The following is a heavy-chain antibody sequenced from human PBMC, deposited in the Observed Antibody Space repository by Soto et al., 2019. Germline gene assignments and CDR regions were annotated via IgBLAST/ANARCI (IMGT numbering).Heavy chain of an antibody. CDR1: GCTFTSYY. J-gene: IGHJ6*02. Sequence: ASVKFSCKSSGCTFTSYYMHWVRQAPGQGLDWMGIINPSGGSTSYAQKFQGRVTMTRDTSTSTVYMELSSLRSEDTAVYYCAREKVGSGWYQGYYYYGMDVWGQGTTVTVSS. V-gene: IGHV1-46*01. D-gene: IGHD6-19*01. CDR2: INPSGGST. CDR3: AREKVGSGWYQGYYYYGMDV.